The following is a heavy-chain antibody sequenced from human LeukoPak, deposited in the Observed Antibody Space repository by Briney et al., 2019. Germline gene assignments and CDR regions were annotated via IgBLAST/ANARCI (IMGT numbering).Heavy chain of an antibody. CDR1: GGSISGYY. D-gene: IGHD6-19*01. V-gene: IGHV4-59*01. CDR2: IHYSGST. J-gene: IGHJ4*02. CDR3: ARVIAVAGTDAFDY. Sequence: PSETLSLTSTVSGGSISGYYWSWIRQPPGKGLEWIGYIHYSGSTSYKPSLNSRVTMSVDTSKNHFSLKLSSVTAADTAVYYCARVIAVAGTDAFDYGGQGALVTVSS.